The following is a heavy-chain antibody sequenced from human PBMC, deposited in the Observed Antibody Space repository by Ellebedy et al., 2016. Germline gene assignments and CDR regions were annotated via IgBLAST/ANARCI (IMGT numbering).Heavy chain of an antibody. V-gene: IGHV4-30-2*01. D-gene: IGHD2-15*01. CDR3: ARARWTDAFDI. CDR1: GGSISSGGYS. CDR2: IYHSGST. J-gene: IGHJ3*02. Sequence: SETLSLTCAVSGGSISSGGYSWSWIRQPPGKGLEWIGYIYHSGSTYYNPSLKSRVTISVDRSKNQFSLKLSSVTAADTAVYYCARARWTDAFDIWGQGTMVTVSS.